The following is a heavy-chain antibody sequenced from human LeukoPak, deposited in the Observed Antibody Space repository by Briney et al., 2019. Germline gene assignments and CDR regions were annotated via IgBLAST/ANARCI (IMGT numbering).Heavy chain of an antibody. CDR1: GYTFTSYA. V-gene: IGHV7-4-1*02. Sequence: ASVKVSCKASGYTFTSYAMNWVRQAPGQGLEWMGWINTNTGNPTFAQGFTGRFVLSLDTSVSTAYLQISSLKAEDTAVYYCARGTPPRSYRYAEIYFDYWGQGTLVTVSS. CDR2: INTNTGNP. D-gene: IGHD5-18*01. CDR3: ARGTPPRSYRYAEIYFDY. J-gene: IGHJ4*02.